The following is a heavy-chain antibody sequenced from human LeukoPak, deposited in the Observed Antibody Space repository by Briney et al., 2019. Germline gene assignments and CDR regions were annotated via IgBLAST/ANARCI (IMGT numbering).Heavy chain of an antibody. V-gene: IGHV3-23*01. CDR1: GFAFSSYA. CDR2: ISGSGGST. D-gene: IGHD6-6*01. Sequence: GGSLRLSCAASGFAFSSYAMSWVSQAPGKELEWVSAISGSGGSTYYADSVKGRFTISRDNSKNTLYLQMNSLRAEDTAVYYCAKGIAALLQGPDYWGQGTLVTVSS. J-gene: IGHJ4*02. CDR3: AKGIAALLQGPDY.